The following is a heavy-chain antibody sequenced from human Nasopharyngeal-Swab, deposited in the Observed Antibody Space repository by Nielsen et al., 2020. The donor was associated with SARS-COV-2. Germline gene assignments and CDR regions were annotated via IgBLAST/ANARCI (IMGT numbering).Heavy chain of an antibody. J-gene: IGHJ4*02. CDR3: ASARDSSGYYPFNFDY. D-gene: IGHD3-22*01. Sequence: SETLSLTCTVSGGSISSSSFYWGWIRQPPGKGLEWIGSIYYSGSTNSNPSLKSRVTISVDTSKNQFSLKLSSLTAADTAVYYCASARDSSGYYPFNFDYWGQGTLVTVSS. CDR1: GGSISSSSFY. V-gene: IGHV4-39*07. CDR2: IYYSGST.